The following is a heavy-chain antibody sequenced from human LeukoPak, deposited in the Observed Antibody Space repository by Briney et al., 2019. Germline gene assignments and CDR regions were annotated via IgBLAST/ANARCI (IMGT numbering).Heavy chain of an antibody. CDR3: ARARYFDSYIRFDP. Sequence: ASVKVSCKASGYTFTSYGISWVRQAPGQGLEWMGWISAYNGNTNYAQKLQGRVTMTTDTSTSTAYTELRSLRSDDTAVYYCARARYFDSYIRFDPWGQGTLVTVSS. J-gene: IGHJ5*02. CDR1: GYTFTSYG. V-gene: IGHV1-18*01. CDR2: ISAYNGNT. D-gene: IGHD3-9*01.